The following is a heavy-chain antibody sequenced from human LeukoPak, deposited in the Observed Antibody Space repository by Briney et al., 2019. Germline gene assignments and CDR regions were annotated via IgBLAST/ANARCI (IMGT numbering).Heavy chain of an antibody. CDR1: GGSISSGSYY. CDR3: ARGRGNYYYYMDV. J-gene: IGHJ6*03. V-gene: IGHV4-61*02. Sequence: SQTLSLTCTASGGSISSGSYYWSWIRQPAGKGLEWIGRIYTSGSTNYNPSLKSRVTISVDTSKNQFSLKLSSVTAADTAVYYCARGRGNYYYYMDVWGKGTTVTVSS. CDR2: IYTSGST.